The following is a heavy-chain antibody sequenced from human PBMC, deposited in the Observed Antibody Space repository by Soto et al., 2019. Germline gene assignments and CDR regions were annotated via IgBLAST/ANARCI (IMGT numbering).Heavy chain of an antibody. V-gene: IGHV3-23*01. D-gene: IGHD6-25*01. CDR2: ISGSGGST. Sequence: GGSLRLSCAASGFTFSSYAMSWVRQAPGQGLEWVSAISGSGGSTYYADSVKGRFTISRDNSKNTLYLQMNSLRAEDTAVYYCAKDVPLISDNSAAPQDDAFDIWGQGTMVTVSS. CDR3: AKDVPLISDNSAAPQDDAFDI. CDR1: GFTFSSYA. J-gene: IGHJ3*02.